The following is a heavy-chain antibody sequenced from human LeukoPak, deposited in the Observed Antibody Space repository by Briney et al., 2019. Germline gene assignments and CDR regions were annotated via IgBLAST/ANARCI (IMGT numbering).Heavy chain of an antibody. J-gene: IGHJ6*02. CDR3: ARLSLDSSSEFYFYGMDV. CDR2: IYYSGST. CDR1: GGSISSYY. D-gene: IGHD6-6*01. Sequence: PSETLSLTCTVSGGSISSYYWSWIRLPPGKGLEWIGYIYYSGSTNYNPSLKSRVTISVDTSKNQFSLKLSSVTAADTAVYYCARLSLDSSSEFYFYGMDVWGQGTTVTVSS. V-gene: IGHV4-59*08.